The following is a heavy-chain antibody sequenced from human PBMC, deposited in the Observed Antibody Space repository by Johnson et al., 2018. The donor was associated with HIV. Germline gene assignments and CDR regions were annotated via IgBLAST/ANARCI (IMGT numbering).Heavy chain of an antibody. V-gene: IGHV3-53*01. D-gene: IGHD1-26*01. CDR3: AREKWELRGDAFDI. J-gene: IGHJ3*02. Sequence: VQLMESGGGVVQPGGSLRLSCAASGFTVSRNYMNWVRQAPGKGLEWVSLIYSGGNTYYADSVKGRFTISRDNSKNTVYLQMNSLRADDTAVYYCAREKWELRGDAFDIWGQGTMVTVSS. CDR2: IYSGGNT. CDR1: GFTVSRNY.